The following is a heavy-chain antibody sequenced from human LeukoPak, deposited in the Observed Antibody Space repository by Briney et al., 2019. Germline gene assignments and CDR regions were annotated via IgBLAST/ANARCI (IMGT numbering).Heavy chain of an antibody. CDR3: ARGRRGNGDY. Sequence: GASVRVSCKASGYTFTSYDINWVRQATGQGLEWMGWMNPNSGNTGYAQKFQGRVTITRNTSISTAYMELSSLRSEDTAVYYRARGRRGNGDYWGQGTLVTVSS. V-gene: IGHV1-8*03. CDR2: MNPNSGNT. D-gene: IGHD4-23*01. J-gene: IGHJ4*02. CDR1: GYTFTSYD.